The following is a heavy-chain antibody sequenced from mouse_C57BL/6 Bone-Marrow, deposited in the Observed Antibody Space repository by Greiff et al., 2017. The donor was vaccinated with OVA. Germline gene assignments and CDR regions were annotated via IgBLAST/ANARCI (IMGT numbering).Heavy chain of an antibody. J-gene: IGHJ2*01. V-gene: IGHV1-26*01. CDR1: GYTFTDYY. Sequence: VQLQQSGPELVKPGASVKISCKASGYTFTDYYMNWVKQSHGKSLEWIGDINPNNGGTSYNQKFKGKATLTVDKSSSTAYMELRSLTSEDSAVYYCARSGKLRYFDYWGQGTTLTVSS. D-gene: IGHD1-1*01. CDR3: ARSGKLRYFDY. CDR2: INPNNGGT.